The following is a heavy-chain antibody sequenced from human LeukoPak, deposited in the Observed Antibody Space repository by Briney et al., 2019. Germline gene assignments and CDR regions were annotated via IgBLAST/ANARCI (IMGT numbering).Heavy chain of an antibody. CDR1: GGSISSGGYY. CDR3: ARTGAARPMGWFDP. Sequence: SQTLSLTCTVSGGSISSGGYYWSWIRQHPGKGLEWIGYIYYSGSTYYNPSLRSRVTISVDTSKNQFSLKLSSVTAADTAAYYCARTGAARPMGWFDPWGQGTLVTVSS. CDR2: IYYSGST. D-gene: IGHD6-6*01. V-gene: IGHV4-31*03. J-gene: IGHJ5*02.